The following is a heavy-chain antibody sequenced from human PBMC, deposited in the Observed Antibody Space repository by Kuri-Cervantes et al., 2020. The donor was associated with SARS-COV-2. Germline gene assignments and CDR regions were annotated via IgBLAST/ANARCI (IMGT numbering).Heavy chain of an antibody. V-gene: IGHV4-34*01. J-gene: IGHJ6*01. CDR1: GGSFSGYY. CDR3: ARETYYYDSSGYYTYYYYGMDV. CDR2: INHSGST. Sequence: GSLRLSCAVYGGSFSGYYWSWIRQPPGKGLEWIGEINHSGSTNYNPSLKSRVTMSVDTSKNQFSLKLSSVTVADTAVYYCARETYYYDSSGYYTYYYYGMDVWGQGTTVTVAS. D-gene: IGHD3-22*01.